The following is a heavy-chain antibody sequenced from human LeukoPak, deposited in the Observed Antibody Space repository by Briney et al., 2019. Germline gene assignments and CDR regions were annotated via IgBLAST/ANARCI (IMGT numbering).Heavy chain of an antibody. CDR2: IRSNGGST. CDR3: AKAPVGATSYFDS. V-gene: IGHV3-64D*08. J-gene: IGHJ4*02. D-gene: IGHD1-26*01. CDR1: GFTFSRYA. Sequence: PGGSLRLSCSASGFTFSRYAMHWLRQAPGKGLEYVSGIRSNGGSTYYADSVKGRFTISRDNSKNILYLQMSSLRPEDTAVYYCAKAPVGATSYFDSWGQGTLVTVSS.